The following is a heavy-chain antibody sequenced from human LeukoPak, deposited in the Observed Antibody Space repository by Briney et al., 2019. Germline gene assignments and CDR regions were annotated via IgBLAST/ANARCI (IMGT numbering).Heavy chain of an antibody. J-gene: IGHJ4*02. V-gene: IGHV1-46*02. CDR2: INPSGGST. CDR3: ARSRDYGDYFDY. CDR1: GYTFNNYY. Sequence: ASVKVSCKASGYTFNNYYMKWVRQAPGQALEWMGIINPSGGSTSYAQKFQGRVTMTRDTSTSTVYMELSSLRSDDTAVYYCARSRDYGDYFDYWGQGTLVTVSS. D-gene: IGHD4-17*01.